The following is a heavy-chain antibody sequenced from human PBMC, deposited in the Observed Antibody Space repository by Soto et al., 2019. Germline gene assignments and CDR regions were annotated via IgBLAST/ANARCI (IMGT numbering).Heavy chain of an antibody. CDR2: IWYDGSNK. CDR3: ARVMITFGGALYGMDV. J-gene: IGHJ6*02. CDR1: GFTFSSYG. D-gene: IGHD3-16*01. Sequence: QVQLVESGGGVVQPGRSLRLSCAASGFTFSSYGMHWVRQAPGKGLEWVAVIWYDGSNKYYADSVKGRFTISRDNSKNTLYLQMNSLRAEDTAVYYCARVMITFGGALYGMDVLGQGTTVTVSS. V-gene: IGHV3-33*01.